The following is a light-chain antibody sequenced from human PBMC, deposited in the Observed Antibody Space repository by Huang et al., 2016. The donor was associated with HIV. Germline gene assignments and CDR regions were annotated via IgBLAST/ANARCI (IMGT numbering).Light chain of an antibody. Sequence: EIVLTQSPATLSLSPGESATLSCRASQSLSVYLSWYQQKPGQPPRLLIFDASMGVAGIPARFSGSGSGTDFTLTISSLEPEDFAVYYCQQRSNWPGLTFGGGTRVDMK. J-gene: IGKJ4*01. CDR1: QSLSVY. CDR3: QQRSNWPGLT. V-gene: IGKV3-11*01. CDR2: DAS.